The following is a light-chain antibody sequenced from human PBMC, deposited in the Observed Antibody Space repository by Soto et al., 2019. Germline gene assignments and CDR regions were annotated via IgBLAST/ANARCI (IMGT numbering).Light chain of an antibody. Sequence: EILMTQSPATLSVSPGERATLSCRASQSISDNLAWYQQRPGQSPRLLIYAASSRATGIPARFSGSGSGTEFTLTINSLQSEDXAIYYXXXXHNWPPYTFGQGTKLEIK. CDR3: XXXHNWPPYT. V-gene: IGKV3-15*01. CDR2: AAS. CDR1: QSISDN. J-gene: IGKJ2*01.